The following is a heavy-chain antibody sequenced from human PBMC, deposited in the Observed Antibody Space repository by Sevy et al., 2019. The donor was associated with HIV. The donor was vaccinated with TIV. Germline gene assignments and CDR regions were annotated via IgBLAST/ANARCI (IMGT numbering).Heavy chain of an antibody. CDR1: GYTFTSNG. J-gene: IGHJ4*02. V-gene: IGHV1-18*01. CDR3: AREGCSGSSCYGDY. D-gene: IGHD2-15*01. CDR2: ISTYDGNT. Sequence: ASVKVSCKASGYTFTSNGSSWVRQAPGQGLEWMGWISTYDGNTNYPQKFQGRVTMTTDTSTSTAYMELRSLRSDDTAVYYCAREGCSGSSCYGDYWGQGTLVTVSS.